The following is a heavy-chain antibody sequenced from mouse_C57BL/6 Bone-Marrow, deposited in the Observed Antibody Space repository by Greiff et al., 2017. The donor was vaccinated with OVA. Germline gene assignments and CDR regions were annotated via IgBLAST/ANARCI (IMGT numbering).Heavy chain of an antibody. CDR1: GYTFTSYW. V-gene: IGHV1-69*01. Sequence: QVQLQQPGAELVMPGASVKLSCKASGYTFTSYWMHWVKQRPGQGLEWIGEIDPSDSYTNYNQKFKGKSTLTVDKSSSTAYMQLSSLTSEDSAVYYCTRKEGYYGSFGYWGQGTTLTVSS. CDR2: IDPSDSYT. D-gene: IGHD1-1*01. CDR3: TRKEGYYGSFGY. J-gene: IGHJ2*01.